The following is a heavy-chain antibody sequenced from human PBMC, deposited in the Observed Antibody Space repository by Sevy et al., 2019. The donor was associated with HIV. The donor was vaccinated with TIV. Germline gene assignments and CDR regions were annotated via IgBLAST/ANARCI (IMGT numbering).Heavy chain of an antibody. CDR3: AGENAWGRGHS. CDR2: IYYNGHI. D-gene: IGHD1-26*01. V-gene: IGHV4-59*08. Sequence: SETLSLTCTVSGGSITSLYWNWIRQPPGKGLEWIANIYYNGHINYNPSLKSRVTLSLDTSKNQFSRRLSSVTAADTAMYYCAGENAWGRGHSWGQGTLVTVSS. CDR1: GGSITSLY. J-gene: IGHJ4*02.